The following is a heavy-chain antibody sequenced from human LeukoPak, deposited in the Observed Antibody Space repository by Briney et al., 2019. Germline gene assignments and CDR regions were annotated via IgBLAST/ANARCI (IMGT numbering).Heavy chain of an antibody. V-gene: IGHV3-7*05. CDR1: GFTFSSYW. Sequence: GGSLRLSCIASGFTFSSYWMSWVRQAPGKGLEWVANIKQDGSEKYYVDSVKGRFTISRDNAKNSLSLQMNSLRAEDTALYYCARDRNYDSSGYYYPYFDYWGQGTLATVSS. CDR2: IKQDGSEK. J-gene: IGHJ4*02. D-gene: IGHD3-22*01. CDR3: ARDRNYDSSGYYYPYFDY.